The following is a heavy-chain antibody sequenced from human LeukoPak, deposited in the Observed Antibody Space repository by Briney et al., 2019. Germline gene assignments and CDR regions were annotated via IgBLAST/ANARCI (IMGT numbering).Heavy chain of an antibody. CDR1: GYTFSDYY. CDR2: INPNSGGT. CDR3: ARGSSSFLGYFDY. D-gene: IGHD3-16*01. V-gene: IGHV1-2*02. J-gene: IGHJ4*02. Sequence: ASVRVSCKASGYTFSDYYLHWMRQAPGQGLEWMGWINPNSGGTNYAQKFQGRVTMTRDTSISTAYMDLSRLRSDDTAVYYCARGSSSFLGYFDYWAQGTLVTVSS.